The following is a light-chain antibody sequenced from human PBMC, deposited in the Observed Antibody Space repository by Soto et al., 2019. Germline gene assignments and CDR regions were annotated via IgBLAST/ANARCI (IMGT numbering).Light chain of an antibody. V-gene: IGKV1-6*01. CDR2: AAS. Sequence: AIQMTPSPSSLSASVGDRVTITCRASQGIRNDLGWYQQKPEKAPKLLIYAASSLQSGVPSRFSGSGSGTDFTLTISSLQPEDFATYYCLQDYNYPLTFGGGTKVEIK. CDR1: QGIRND. J-gene: IGKJ4*01. CDR3: LQDYNYPLT.